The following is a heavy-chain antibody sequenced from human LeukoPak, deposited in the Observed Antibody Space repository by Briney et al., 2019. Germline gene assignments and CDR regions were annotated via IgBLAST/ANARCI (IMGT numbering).Heavy chain of an antibody. CDR1: GGPISSGGYS. J-gene: IGHJ4*02. CDR2: IYHSGST. D-gene: IGHD3-22*01. Sequence: SETLSLTCAVSGGPISSGGYSWSWIRQPPGKGLEWIGYIYHSGSTYYNPSLKSRVTISIDRSKNQFSLKLSSVTAADTAVYYCASLTMMNDYWGQGTLVTVSS. CDR3: ASLTMMNDY. V-gene: IGHV4-30-2*01.